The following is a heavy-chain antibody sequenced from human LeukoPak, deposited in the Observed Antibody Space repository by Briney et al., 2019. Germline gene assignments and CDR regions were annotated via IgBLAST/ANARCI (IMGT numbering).Heavy chain of an antibody. J-gene: IGHJ4*02. Sequence: PGRSLRLSCAASGFSFSSYGMHWARQAPGKGMEWVAMIRYDGSIKYYADSVKGRFTISRDDSKNTLYLQMNSLRAEDTALYYCAKETYNYDSSGYSFDYWGQGTLVTVSS. CDR1: GFSFSSYG. CDR2: IRYDGSIK. D-gene: IGHD3-22*01. V-gene: IGHV3-33*06. CDR3: AKETYNYDSSGYSFDY.